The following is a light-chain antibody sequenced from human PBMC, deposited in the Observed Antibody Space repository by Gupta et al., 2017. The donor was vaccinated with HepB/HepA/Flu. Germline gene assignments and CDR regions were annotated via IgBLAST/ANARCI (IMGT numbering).Light chain of an antibody. CDR3: QQYNKWPPLT. Sequence: IVLTQSPATLSVSPGERATLSCRASQSINNNLAWYQQTPGQAPRLLIYGASTRATGIPARFSGSGSGTEFTLTISSLKSEDFAVDYCQQYNKWPPLTFGGGTKVEIK. J-gene: IGKJ4*01. CDR2: GAS. V-gene: IGKV3D-15*01. CDR1: QSINNN.